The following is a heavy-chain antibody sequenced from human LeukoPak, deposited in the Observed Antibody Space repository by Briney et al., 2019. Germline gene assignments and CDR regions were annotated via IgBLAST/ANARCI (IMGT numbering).Heavy chain of an antibody. Sequence: PSETLSLTCTVSGGTLSSYYWSWLRQPPGKGLEWMGYIYYSGSTNYNPSLKSRVTISVDTSKNQFSLKLSSVTAADTAVYYCARDLGSGLPRGNYGIDVWGQGTTVTVSS. CDR3: ARDLGSGLPRGNYGIDV. CDR2: IYYSGST. V-gene: IGHV4-59*01. D-gene: IGHD6-19*01. J-gene: IGHJ6*02. CDR1: GGTLSSYY.